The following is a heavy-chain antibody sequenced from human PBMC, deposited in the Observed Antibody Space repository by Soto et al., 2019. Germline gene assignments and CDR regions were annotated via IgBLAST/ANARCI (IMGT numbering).Heavy chain of an antibody. D-gene: IGHD3-10*01. J-gene: IGHJ4*02. CDR3: ARLYGSGTQSGY. CDR1: VYTFTSYG. CDR2: ISAYNGNT. V-gene: IGHV1-18*04. Sequence: GXSVKVSCKASVYTFTSYGISWVRQAPGQGLEWVGWISAYNGNTNYAQKLQGRVTMTTDTSTSTAYMELRSLRSDDTAVYYCARLYGSGTQSGYWGQGTLVTVSS.